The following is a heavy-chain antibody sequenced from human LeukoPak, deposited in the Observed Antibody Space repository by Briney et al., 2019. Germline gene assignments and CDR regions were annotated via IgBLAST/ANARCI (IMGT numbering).Heavy chain of an antibody. V-gene: IGHV3-20*04. CDR2: INWNGGST. D-gene: IGHD5-24*01. Sequence: PGGSLRLSCAASGFTFDDYGMSWVRQAPGKGLEWVSGINWNGGSTGYADSVKGRFTISRDNAKNSLYLQMNSLRAEDTALYYCARAKRDGYFHYYYMDVWGKGTTVTASS. J-gene: IGHJ6*03. CDR3: ARAKRDGYFHYYYMDV. CDR1: GFTFDDYG.